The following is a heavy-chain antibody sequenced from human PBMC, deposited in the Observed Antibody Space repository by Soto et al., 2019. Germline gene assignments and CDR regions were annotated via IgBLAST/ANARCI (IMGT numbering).Heavy chain of an antibody. J-gene: IGHJ5*02. CDR1: GGSFSDYY. V-gene: IGHV4-34*01. Sequence: KPSETPYITSAVYGGSFSDYYWSWIRQPPGKGLEWIGEINHSGSTNYNPSLKSRVTISVDTSKNQFSLKLSSVTAADTAVYYCARDGRYYASGRFWWFDPWGQGTLATVS. D-gene: IGHD3-10*01. CDR2: INHSGST. CDR3: ARDGRYYASGRFWWFDP.